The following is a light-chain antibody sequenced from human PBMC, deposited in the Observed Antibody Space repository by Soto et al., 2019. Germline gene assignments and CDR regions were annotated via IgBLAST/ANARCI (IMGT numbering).Light chain of an antibody. J-gene: IGKJ1*01. CDR3: QQYNNWPPWT. V-gene: IGKV3-20*01. Sequence: EIVLTQSPGTLSLYPGERATLSCRASQSITSSYLAWYQQKPGQAPRLLIYGASSRATGIPDRFSGSGSGADFTLTISGLQSEDFAVYYCQQYNNWPPWTFGQGTKVEIK. CDR1: QSITSSY. CDR2: GAS.